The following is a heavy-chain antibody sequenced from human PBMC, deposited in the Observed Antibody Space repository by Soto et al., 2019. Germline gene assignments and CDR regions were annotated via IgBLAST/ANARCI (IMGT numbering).Heavy chain of an antibody. J-gene: IGHJ4*02. V-gene: IGHV3-74*01. Sequence: GGSLRLSCAASGFTFSSYGMNWVRQAPGKGLEWVSDINSDGSNSSHADSVKGRFTISRDNSKNTLYLQMNSLRAEDTAVYYCVRDDPGLGMDYWGLGTLVTVSS. CDR1: GFTFSSYG. D-gene: IGHD1-26*01. CDR2: INSDGSNS. CDR3: VRDDPGLGMDY.